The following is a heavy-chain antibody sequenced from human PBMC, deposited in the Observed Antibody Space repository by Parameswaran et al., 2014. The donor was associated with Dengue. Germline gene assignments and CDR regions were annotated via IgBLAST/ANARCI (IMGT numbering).Heavy chain of an antibody. J-gene: IGHJ4*02. CDR2: INPSGGST. V-gene: IGHV1-46*01. Sequence: WVRQAPGQGLEWMGIINPSGGSTSYAQKFQGRVTMTRDTSTSTVYMELSSLRSEDTAVYYCATLTEEGIVGATTPFDYWGQGTLVTVSS. CDR3: ATLTEEGIVGATTPFDY. D-gene: IGHD1-26*01.